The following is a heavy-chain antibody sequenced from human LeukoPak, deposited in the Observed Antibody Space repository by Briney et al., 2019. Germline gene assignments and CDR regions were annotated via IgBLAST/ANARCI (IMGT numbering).Heavy chain of an antibody. J-gene: IGHJ4*02. CDR3: AKVEYDYIWGSYRYTFPFDH. CDR1: GFTFSSHA. CDR2: ISGSGGST. Sequence: PGGSLRLSCAASGFTFSSHAMSWVRQAPGKGLEWVSAISGSGGSTYYADSVKGRFTISRDNSKNTLYLQMNSLRAEDTAVYYCAKVEYDYIWGSYRYTFPFDHWGQGTLVTVSS. V-gene: IGHV3-23*01. D-gene: IGHD3-16*02.